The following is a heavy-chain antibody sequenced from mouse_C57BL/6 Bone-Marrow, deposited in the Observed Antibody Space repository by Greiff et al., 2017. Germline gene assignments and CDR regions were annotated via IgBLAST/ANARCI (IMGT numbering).Heavy chain of an antibody. CDR3: ARRGLYALDY. CDR2: ISSGGSYT. J-gene: IGHJ4*01. Sequence: EVKLVESGGDLVKPGGSLKLSCAASGFTFSSYGMSWVRQTPDKRLEWVATISSGGSYTYYPDSVKGRFTISRDNAKNTLYRRKGSLKSEDTALYYCARRGLYALDYWGQEASVTGSS. D-gene: IGHD3-3*01. CDR1: GFTFSSYG. V-gene: IGHV5-6*02.